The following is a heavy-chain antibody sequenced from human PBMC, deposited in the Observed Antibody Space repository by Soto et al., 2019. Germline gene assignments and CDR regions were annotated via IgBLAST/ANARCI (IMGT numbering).Heavy chain of an antibody. CDR1: GGSFSGYY. V-gene: IGHV4-34*01. Sequence: QVQLQQWGAGLLKPSETLSLTCAVYGGSFSGYYWSWIRQPPGKGLEWIGEINHSGSTNYNPSLKSRVTISVDTSKNQFSLKLSSVTAADTAVYYCARVLPNTSGDYYGSGSYYSAEDYWGQGTLVTVSS. D-gene: IGHD3-10*01. J-gene: IGHJ4*02. CDR2: INHSGST. CDR3: ARVLPNTSGDYYGSGSYYSAEDY.